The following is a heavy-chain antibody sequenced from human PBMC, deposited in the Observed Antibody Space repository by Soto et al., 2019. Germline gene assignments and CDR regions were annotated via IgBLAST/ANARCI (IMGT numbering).Heavy chain of an antibody. Sequence: GASVKVSCKASGGTFSSYAISWVRQAPGQGLEWMGGIIPIFGTANYAQKFQGRVTITADESTSTAYMELSSLRPEDTAVYYCASPRVVAATGYYYYGMDVWGQGTTVTVSS. V-gene: IGHV1-69*13. CDR2: IIPIFGTA. CDR1: GGTFSSYA. CDR3: ASPRVVAATGYYYYGMDV. D-gene: IGHD2-15*01. J-gene: IGHJ6*02.